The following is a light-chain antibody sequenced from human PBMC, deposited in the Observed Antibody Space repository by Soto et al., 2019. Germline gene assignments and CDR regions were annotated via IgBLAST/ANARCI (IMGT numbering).Light chain of an antibody. V-gene: IGLV2-14*01. CDR3: SSYSSSSTLV. Sequence: QLVLTQPASVSASPGQSITISCIGTYSDIGGYKHVSWYQQHPGKDPKLIIYEASNRPSGISNRFSGSKSGNTASLTISGLQADDEADYYCSSYSSSSTLVFGTGTKLTVL. CDR2: EAS. J-gene: IGLJ1*01. CDR1: YSDIGGYKH.